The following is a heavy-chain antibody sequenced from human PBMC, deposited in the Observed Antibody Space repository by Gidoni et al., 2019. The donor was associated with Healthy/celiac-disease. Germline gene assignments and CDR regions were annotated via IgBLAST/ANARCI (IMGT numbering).Heavy chain of an antibody. Sequence: QVQLVQSGAEVKKPGSSVKVSCKASGGTVISSAISWVRQAPGQGLEWMGGIIPIFGTANYAQKFQGRVTITADESTRTAYMELSSLRSEDTAVYYCARGDTTVVRGYYYYYGMDVWGQGTTVTVSS. J-gene: IGHJ6*02. CDR1: GGTVISSA. CDR2: IIPIFGTA. CDR3: ARGDTTVVRGYYYYYGMDV. V-gene: IGHV1-69*01. D-gene: IGHD4-17*01.